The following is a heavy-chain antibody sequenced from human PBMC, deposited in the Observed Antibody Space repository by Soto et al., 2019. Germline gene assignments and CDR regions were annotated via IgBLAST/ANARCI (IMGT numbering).Heavy chain of an antibody. CDR1: GGSFSGYY. Sequence: SETLSLTCAVYGGSFSGYYWSWIRQPPGKGLEWIGEINHSGSTNYNPSLKSRVTISVDTSKNQFSLKLSSVTAADTAVYYCARALDDDAFDIWGHGTMVTVSS. CDR2: INHSGST. J-gene: IGHJ3*02. CDR3: ARALDDDAFDI. V-gene: IGHV4-34*01.